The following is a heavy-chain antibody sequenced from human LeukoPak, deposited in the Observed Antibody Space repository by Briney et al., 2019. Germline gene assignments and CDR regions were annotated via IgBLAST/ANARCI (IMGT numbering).Heavy chain of an antibody. CDR3: AKDPAAAGTTLFVGGPTEY. J-gene: IGHJ4*02. CDR2: ISYDGSNK. V-gene: IGHV3-30*18. D-gene: IGHD6-13*01. CDR1: GFTFSSYG. Sequence: HPGGSLRLSCAASGFTFSSYGMHWVRQAPGKGLEWVAVISYDGSNKYYADSVKGRFTISRDNSKNTLYLQMNSLRAEDTAVYYCAKDPAAAGTTLFVGGPTEYWGQGTLVTVSS.